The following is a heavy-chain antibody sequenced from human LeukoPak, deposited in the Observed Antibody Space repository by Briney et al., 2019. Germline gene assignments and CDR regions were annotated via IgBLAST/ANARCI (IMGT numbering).Heavy chain of an antibody. D-gene: IGHD5-12*01. CDR2: IFYIGGT. Sequence: SDTLSLTCTVSGGTINTPNYYWGWIRQTPGKGLVWIGNIFYIGGTYYSPSLTSRLTISLVTTRNQFSLNMYSVTAVVTTAYYCARLSGYDWESFYDSWGQGTLVTVSS. CDR3: ARLSGYDWESFYDS. CDR1: GGTINTPNYY. V-gene: IGHV4-39*07. J-gene: IGHJ4*02.